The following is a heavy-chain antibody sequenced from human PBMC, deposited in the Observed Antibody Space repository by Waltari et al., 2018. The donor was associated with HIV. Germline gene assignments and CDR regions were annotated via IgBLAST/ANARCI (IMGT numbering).Heavy chain of an antibody. D-gene: IGHD2-21*02. CDR1: GFTFSSYE. CDR2: ISSSGSTI. V-gene: IGHV3-48*03. CDR3: ARDLVTAMDY. Sequence: EVQLVESGGGLVQPGGSLRLSCAASGFTFSSYEMNWVRQAPGKGLECVSDISSSGSTIYYADSVKGRFTISRDNAKNSLYLQMNSLRAEDTAVYYCARDLVTAMDYWGQGTLVTVSS. J-gene: IGHJ4*02.